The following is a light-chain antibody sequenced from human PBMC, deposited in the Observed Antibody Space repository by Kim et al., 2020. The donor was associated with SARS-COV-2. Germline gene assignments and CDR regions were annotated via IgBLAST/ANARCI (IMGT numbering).Light chain of an antibody. CDR2: DAT. Sequence: EIVLTQSPATLSLSPGERATLSCRASQSVSSYLGWYQQEPGQPPQLLLYDATNRATGIPTKFSGSGSGKGFTLTTSSLEPGDFAVYYCQQGSYWAHEFRQETKLEN. V-gene: IGKV3-11*01. CDR1: QSVSSY. J-gene: IGKJ2*01. CDR3: QQGSYWAHE.